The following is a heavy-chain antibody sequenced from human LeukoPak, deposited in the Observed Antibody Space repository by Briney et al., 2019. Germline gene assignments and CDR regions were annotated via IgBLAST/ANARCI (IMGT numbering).Heavy chain of an antibody. CDR1: GLIFRSYA. CDR3: AKSGAGTNEEDAFDI. CDR2: IKQDGSEK. V-gene: IGHV3-7*01. D-gene: IGHD1-7*01. J-gene: IGHJ3*02. Sequence: GGSLRLSCAASGLIFRSYAMSWVRQAPGKGLEWVANIKQDGSEKYYVDSVKGRFTISRDNAKNSLYLQMNSLRAEDTAVYYCAKSGAGTNEEDAFDIWGQGTMVTVSS.